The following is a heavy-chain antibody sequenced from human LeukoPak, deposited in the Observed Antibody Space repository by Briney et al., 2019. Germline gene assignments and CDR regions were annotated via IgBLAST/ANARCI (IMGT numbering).Heavy chain of an antibody. J-gene: IGHJ4*02. CDR3: ARGISN. CDR1: GGSISSSSYY. Sequence: PSETLSLTCTVSGGSISSSSYYWGWIRQPPGKGLEWIGEINHSGSTNYNPSLKSRVTISVDTSKNQFSLKLSSVTAADTAVYYCARGISNWGQGTLVTVSS. V-gene: IGHV4-39*07. D-gene: IGHD2-21*01. CDR2: INHSGST.